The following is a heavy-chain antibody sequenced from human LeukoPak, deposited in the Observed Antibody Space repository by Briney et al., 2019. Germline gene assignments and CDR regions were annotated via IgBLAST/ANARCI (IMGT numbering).Heavy chain of an antibody. J-gene: IGHJ4*02. D-gene: IGHD3-22*01. CDR2: IKQDGSEK. V-gene: IGHV3-7*01. CDR3: GRVVYDRRVSHYFPFDY. CDR1: GFTFSSYW. Sequence: GGSLRLSCAASGFTFSSYWMSWVRQAPGKGLEWVANIKQDGSEKYYVDSVRGRFTISRDNANNSLYLQVNSLRSEDTAVYYWGRVVYDRRVSHYFPFDYGGREP.